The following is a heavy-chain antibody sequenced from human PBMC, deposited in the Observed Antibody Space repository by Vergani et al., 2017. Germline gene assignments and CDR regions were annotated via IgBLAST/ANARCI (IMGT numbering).Heavy chain of an antibody. CDR3: GRGGDNYN. CDR1: GFTFSSHA. Sequence: EVQLLQSEGAVVQPGGSLRLSCVASGFTFSSHAMSWVCQGHGQGLEWVSSIKNTGDSTHYADSVKGRFTISRDNSKNTLYLQMNSLRVEGTAVYYCGRGGDNYNWGQGTLVTVSS. J-gene: IGHJ4*02. D-gene: IGHD5-24*01. CDR2: IKNTGDST. V-gene: IGHV3-23*01.